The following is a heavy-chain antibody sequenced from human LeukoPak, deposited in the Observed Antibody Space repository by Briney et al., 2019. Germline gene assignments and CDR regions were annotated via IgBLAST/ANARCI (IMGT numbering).Heavy chain of an antibody. Sequence: PGGSLRLSCAASGFTFSSYSMNWVRQAPGKGLEWVSSISSSSSYIYYADSVKGRFTISRDNAKNSLYLQMNSLRAEDTAVYHCARDLGVYCGGDCPLDYWGQGTLVTVSS. J-gene: IGHJ4*02. CDR3: ARDLGVYCGGDCPLDY. CDR2: ISSSSSYI. V-gene: IGHV3-21*01. D-gene: IGHD2-21*02. CDR1: GFTFSSYS.